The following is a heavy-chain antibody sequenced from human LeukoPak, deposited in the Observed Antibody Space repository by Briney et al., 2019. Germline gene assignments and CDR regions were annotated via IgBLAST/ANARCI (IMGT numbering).Heavy chain of an antibody. Sequence: PSETLSLTCTVSGGSISSYYWSWIRQPPGKGLEWIGYIYYSGSTSYNPSLKSRVTISVDTSKNQFSLKLSSVTAADTAVYYCARCGQWLGYNWFDPWGQGTLVTVSS. V-gene: IGHV4-59*08. D-gene: IGHD6-19*01. CDR2: IYYSGST. CDR3: ARCGQWLGYNWFDP. J-gene: IGHJ5*02. CDR1: GGSISSYY.